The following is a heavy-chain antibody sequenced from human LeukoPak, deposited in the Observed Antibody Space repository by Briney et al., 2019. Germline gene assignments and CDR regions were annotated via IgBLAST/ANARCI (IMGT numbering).Heavy chain of an antibody. Sequence: SGGSLRLSCAASGFTFSSYEMNWVRQAPGKALEGVSYISSSGSTIYYADSVKGRFTISRDNAKNSLYLQMNSLRGEDTAVYYCASAIVVVVAAPGLYYYDYWGQGTLVTVSS. D-gene: IGHD2-15*01. V-gene: IGHV3-48*03. CDR1: GFTFSSYE. CDR2: ISSSGSTI. CDR3: ASAIVVVVAAPGLYYYDY. J-gene: IGHJ4*02.